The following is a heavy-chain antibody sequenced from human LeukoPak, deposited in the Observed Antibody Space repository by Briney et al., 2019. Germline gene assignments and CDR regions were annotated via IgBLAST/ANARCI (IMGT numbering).Heavy chain of an antibody. J-gene: IGHJ4*02. D-gene: IGHD6-25*01. CDR2: INPRGGST. CDR3: ARVGVTAATADY. CDR1: GYTFTSYF. Sequence: ASVKVSCKASGYTFTSYFMHWMRQAPGQGPEWMGIINPRGGSTEYSHKFQGRLTMTSDTSTSTVYMELNSLRSEDTAVYFCARVGVTAATADYWGQGTLVTVSS. V-gene: IGHV1-46*01.